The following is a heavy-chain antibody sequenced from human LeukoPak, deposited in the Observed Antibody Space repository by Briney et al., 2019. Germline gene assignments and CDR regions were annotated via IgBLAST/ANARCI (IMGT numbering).Heavy chain of an antibody. D-gene: IGHD3-10*01. CDR3: ANEGLERTMVRGVRVDY. CDR2: INTDGSST. CDR1: GFTFSSFW. V-gene: IGHV3-74*01. Sequence: GGSLRLFCAASGFTFSSFWMHWVRQVPGRGLVCVSRINTDGSSTNYADSGKGRFTISRDNSKNTLYVQINSLKAEDTAVYYCANEGLERTMVRGVRVDYWGQRPLLTLSS. J-gene: IGHJ4*02.